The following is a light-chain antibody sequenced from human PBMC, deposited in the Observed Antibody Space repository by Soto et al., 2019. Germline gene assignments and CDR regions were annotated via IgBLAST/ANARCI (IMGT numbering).Light chain of an antibody. CDR2: AAS. Sequence: DIQMTQSPSSLSASVGDRVTITYRASQSISSYLNWYQQKPGKAPKLLIYAASSLQSGVPSRFSGSGSGTDFTLTISSLQPEDFATYYCQQSYSTPQFTFGGGTKVEIK. CDR3: QQSYSTPQFT. V-gene: IGKV1-39*01. CDR1: QSISSY. J-gene: IGKJ4*01.